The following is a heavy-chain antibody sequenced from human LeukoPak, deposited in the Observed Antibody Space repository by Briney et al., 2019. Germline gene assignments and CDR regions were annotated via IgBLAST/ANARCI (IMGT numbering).Heavy chain of an antibody. Sequence: SETLSLTCTVSGGSISSYYWSWIRQPPGKGLEWIGYIYYSGSTNYNPSLKSRVTISVDTSKNQFSLKPSSVTAADTAVYYCARRGYYDSSGAFDYWGQGTLVTVSS. CDR2: IYYSGST. D-gene: IGHD3-22*01. CDR3: ARRGYYDSSGAFDY. J-gene: IGHJ4*02. V-gene: IGHV4-59*08. CDR1: GGSISSYY.